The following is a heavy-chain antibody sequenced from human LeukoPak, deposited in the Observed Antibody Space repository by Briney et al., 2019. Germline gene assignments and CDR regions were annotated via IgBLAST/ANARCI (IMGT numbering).Heavy chain of an antibody. V-gene: IGHV4-38-2*01. D-gene: IGHD1-7*01. Sequence: PSETLSLTCAVSGYSISSGYFWSWIRQPPGKGLEWIGGIGHSGSTYYNPSLKSRITISTDTSKNRFSLKLSSVTAADTAVYYCARLNTGVLSRRTNNWFDPWGQGTLVTVSS. J-gene: IGHJ5*02. CDR1: GYSISSGYF. CDR2: IGHSGST. CDR3: ARLNTGVLSRRTNNWFDP.